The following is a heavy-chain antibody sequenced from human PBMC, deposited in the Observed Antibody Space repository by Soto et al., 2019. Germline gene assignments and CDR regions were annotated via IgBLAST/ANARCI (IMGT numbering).Heavy chain of an antibody. CDR1: GYTFNDYF. CDR2: INPNSGDT. D-gene: IGHD1-1*01. CDR3: ARRRLSTGTDCFDY. Sequence: ASVKVSCKTSGYTFNDYFLHLVRQAPGQGLEWMGSINPNSGDTDYAQRFQGRVTLTRDTSIRTVYMELSRLRSDDTAVYYCARRRLSTGTDCFDYGGQGTLVTVSS. V-gene: IGHV1-2*02. J-gene: IGHJ4*02.